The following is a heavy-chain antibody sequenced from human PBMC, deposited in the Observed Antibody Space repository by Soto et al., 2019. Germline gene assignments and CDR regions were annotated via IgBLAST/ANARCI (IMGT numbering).Heavy chain of an antibody. CDR3: ASHYDSSGYYYRGLDY. CDR1: GGTFSSYA. Sequence: QVQLVQSGAEVKKPGSSVKVSCKASGGTFSSYAISWVRQAPGQGLEWMGGIIPIFGTADYAQKFQGRVTITAAEYTSRGNMELSSLRSEHTAVYYCASHYDSSGYYYRGLDYWGQGTLVTVSS. J-gene: IGHJ4*02. V-gene: IGHV1-69*12. CDR2: IIPIFGTA. D-gene: IGHD3-22*01.